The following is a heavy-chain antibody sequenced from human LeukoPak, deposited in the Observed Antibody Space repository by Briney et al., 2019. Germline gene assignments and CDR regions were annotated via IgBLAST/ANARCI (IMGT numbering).Heavy chain of an antibody. CDR1: GFTFSTYW. J-gene: IGHJ4*02. D-gene: IGHD6-13*01. CDR2: IKQDGSEK. CDR3: ARDSAGNDY. Sequence: GGSLRLTCAASGFTFSTYWMSWVRQAPGKGLEWVANIKQDGSEKYYVDSVKGRFTISRDNAKNSLYLQMNSLRAEDTAMYYCARDSAGNDYWGQGTLVTVSS. V-gene: IGHV3-7*01.